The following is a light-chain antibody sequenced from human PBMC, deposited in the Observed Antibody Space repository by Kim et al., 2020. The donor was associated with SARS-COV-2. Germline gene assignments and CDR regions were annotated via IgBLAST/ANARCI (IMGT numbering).Light chain of an antibody. V-gene: IGLV3-19*01. Sequence: ACRQTTRITCQGDSLRNYFGGWYQQKPGQAPVLILYGRNNQAPGIADRFSGSRSESTATLTIAGAQAEDDADYYCNSRDSSGSHGVFGGGTKVTVL. CDR3: NSRDSSGSHGV. CDR1: SLRNYF. CDR2: GRN. J-gene: IGLJ3*02.